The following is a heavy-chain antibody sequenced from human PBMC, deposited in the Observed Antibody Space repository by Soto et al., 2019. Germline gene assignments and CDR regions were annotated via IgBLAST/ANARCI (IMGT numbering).Heavy chain of an antibody. V-gene: IGHV4-31*03. CDR3: ARGRDSSGWERASNFDY. CDR2: IYYNGNT. CDR1: GGSISSGGYY. J-gene: IGHJ4*02. Sequence: SETLSLTCTVSGGSISSGGYYWSWIRQHPGKGLEWIGFIYYNGNTYYNPSLKSRATISVDTSKNQFSLKLSSVTAADTAVYYCARGRDSSGWERASNFDYWGQGTLVTVSS. D-gene: IGHD6-19*01.